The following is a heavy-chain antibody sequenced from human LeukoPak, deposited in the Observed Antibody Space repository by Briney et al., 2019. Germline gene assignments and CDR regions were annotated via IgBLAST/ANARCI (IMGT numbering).Heavy chain of an antibody. V-gene: IGHV1-8*01. CDR2: MNPNSGNT. CDR3: ARGSGFLEWRYPRRFDL. CDR1: GYTFTSYD. J-gene: IGHJ5*02. Sequence: GASVQVSCKASGYTFTSYDINWVRQATGQGLEWMGWMNPNSGNTGYAQKFQGRVTMTRNTSISTAYMELSSLRSEDTAVYYCARGSGFLEWRYPRRFDLWGQGTLVTVSS. D-gene: IGHD3-3*01.